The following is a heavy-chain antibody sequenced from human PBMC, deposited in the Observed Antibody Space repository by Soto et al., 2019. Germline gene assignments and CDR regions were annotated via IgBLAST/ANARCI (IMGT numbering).Heavy chain of an antibody. J-gene: IGHJ4*02. CDR3: ARTRAYYDFWSGYGRELDY. CDR2: IYPGDSDT. V-gene: IGHV5-51*01. Sequence: GESLKISCKGSGYSFTNYWIGWVRQMPGKGLEWMGIIYPGDSDTRYSPSFQGQVTISADKSISTAYLQWSSLKASDTAMYYCARTRAYYDFWSGYGRELDYWGQGTQVTVS. D-gene: IGHD3-3*01. CDR1: GYSFTNYW.